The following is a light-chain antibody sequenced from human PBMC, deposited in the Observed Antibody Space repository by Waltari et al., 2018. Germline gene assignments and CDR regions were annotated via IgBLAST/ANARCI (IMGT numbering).Light chain of an antibody. CDR2: GAS. Sequence: EIVMTQSPAILSASPGERATLSGRASQSVSTNLAWYQQKPGQAPRLLIYGASTRATGIPDRFSGSGSGTEFTLTISSLQSEDFVVYSCQQYNDWPRTFGQGTKVEIK. V-gene: IGKV3-15*01. CDR3: QQYNDWPRT. CDR1: QSVSTN. J-gene: IGKJ1*01.